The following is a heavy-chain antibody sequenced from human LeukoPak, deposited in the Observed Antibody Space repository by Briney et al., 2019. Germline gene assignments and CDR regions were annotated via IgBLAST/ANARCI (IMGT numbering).Heavy chain of an antibody. V-gene: IGHV3-7*03. CDR2: IKQDGSEK. CDR1: GFTFSSYW. J-gene: IGHJ4*02. CDR3: ARGDYYDSSGYVDY. D-gene: IGHD3-22*01. Sequence: PGGSLRLSCAASGFTFSSYWMSCVRQAPGKGLEWVANIKQDGSEKYYVDSVKGRFTISRDNAKNSLYLQMNSLRAEDTAVYYCARGDYYDSSGYVDYWGQGTLVTVSS.